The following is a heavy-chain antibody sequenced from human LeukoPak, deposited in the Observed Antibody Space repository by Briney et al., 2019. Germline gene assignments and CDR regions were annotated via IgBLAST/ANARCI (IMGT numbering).Heavy chain of an antibody. CDR2: IYHSGST. CDR1: GGSFSGYY. Sequence: PSETLSLTCAVYGGSFSGYYWNWIRQPPGKGLEWIGEIYHSGSTNYNPSLKSRVTMSVDTSKNQFSLKLRSVTAADTAVYYCARDYSSGYYYGLGWFDPWGQGTLVTVSS. J-gene: IGHJ5*02. D-gene: IGHD3-22*01. CDR3: ARDYSSGYYYGLGWFDP. V-gene: IGHV4-34*01.